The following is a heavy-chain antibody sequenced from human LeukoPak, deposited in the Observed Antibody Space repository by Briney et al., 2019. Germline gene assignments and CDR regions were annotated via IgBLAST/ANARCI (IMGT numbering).Heavy chain of an antibody. CDR2: ISYDGSNK. CDR1: GFNFPAYA. Sequence: PGGSLRLSCAASGFNFPAYAMSWVRQAPGKGLEWVAVISYDGSNKYYADSVKGRFTISRDNSKNTLYLQMNSLRAEDTAVYYCAKSNYDSSGYYYGPSYYFDYWGQGTLVTVSS. J-gene: IGHJ4*02. CDR3: AKSNYDSSGYYYGPSYYFDY. V-gene: IGHV3-30*18. D-gene: IGHD3-22*01.